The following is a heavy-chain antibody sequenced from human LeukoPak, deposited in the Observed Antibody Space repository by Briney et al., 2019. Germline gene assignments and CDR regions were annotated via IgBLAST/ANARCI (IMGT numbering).Heavy chain of an antibody. CDR1: GYIFTDYY. D-gene: IGHD4-17*01. CDR2: INPDSGDT. Sequence: EASVKVSCKASGYIFTDYYLHWVRQAPAQGLEWMGWINPDSGDTNYAQKLQGRVTVTSDTSTSTAYMELRSLRSDDTALYYCARAATVTYHDAFDIWGQGTMVTVSS. V-gene: IGHV1-18*04. CDR3: ARAATVTYHDAFDI. J-gene: IGHJ3*02.